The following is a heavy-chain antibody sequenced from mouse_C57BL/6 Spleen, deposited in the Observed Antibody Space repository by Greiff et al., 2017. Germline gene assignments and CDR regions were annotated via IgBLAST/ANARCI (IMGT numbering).Heavy chain of an antibody. CDR1: GFSFNTYA. D-gene: IGHD2-14*01. J-gene: IGHJ3*01. Sequence: DVQLVESGGGLVQPKGSLKLSCAASGFSFNTYAMNWVRQAPGKGLEWVARIRSKSNNYATYYADSVKDRFTISRDDSESMLYLQMNNLKTEDTAMYYCVREDLGPWFAYWGQGTLVTVSA. CDR2: IRSKSNNYAT. V-gene: IGHV10-1*01. CDR3: VREDLGPWFAY.